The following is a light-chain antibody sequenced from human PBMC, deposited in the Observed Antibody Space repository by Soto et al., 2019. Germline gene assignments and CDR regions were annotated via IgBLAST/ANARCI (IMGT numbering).Light chain of an antibody. V-gene: IGKV1-27*01. CDR1: KDSNQY. J-gene: IGKJ5*01. CDR2: AAS. CDR3: QNYDSDPIT. Sequence: MTQAPSSGSACVWRRVSITFRASKDSNQYLAWYQKEPGKVPKVRSYAASILQPGVPSRFSGSGAGTDFTLTISSLQPAAIATYYCQNYDSDPITFGQGTRLEIK.